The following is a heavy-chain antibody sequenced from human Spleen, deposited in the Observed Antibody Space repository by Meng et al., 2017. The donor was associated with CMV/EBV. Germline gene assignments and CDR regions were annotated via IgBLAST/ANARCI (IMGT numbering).Heavy chain of an antibody. D-gene: IGHD3-9*01. CDR3: AKDYDILTGGAFDI. V-gene: IGHV3-23*01. J-gene: IGHJ3*02. CDR2: ISGSGGRT. Sequence: GGSLRLSCAASGFTFSNYVMSWVRQAPGKGLEWVSGISGSGGRTYYADSVKGRFTISRDNSKNTLFVQMNRLRAEDTAIYYCAKDYDILTGGAFDIWGQGTMVTVSS. CDR1: GFTFSNYV.